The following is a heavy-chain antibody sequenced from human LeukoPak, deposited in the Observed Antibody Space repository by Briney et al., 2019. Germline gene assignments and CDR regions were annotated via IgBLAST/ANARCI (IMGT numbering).Heavy chain of an antibody. V-gene: IGHV1-3*01. CDR2: INAGNGNT. CDR1: GYTFTSYG. J-gene: IGHJ4*02. Sequence: ASVKVSCKASGYTFTSYGISWVRQAPGQRLEWMGWINAGNGNTKYSQKFQGRVTITRDTSASTAYMELSSLRSEDTAVYYCARGYSSGWYHFDYWGQGTLVTVSS. CDR3: ARGYSSGWYHFDY. D-gene: IGHD6-19*01.